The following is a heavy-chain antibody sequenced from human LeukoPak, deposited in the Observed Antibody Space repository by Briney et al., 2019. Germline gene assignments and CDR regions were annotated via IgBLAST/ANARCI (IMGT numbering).Heavy chain of an antibody. CDR2: IKQDGSEK. D-gene: IGHD3-10*01. CDR1: GFTFSSYA. J-gene: IGHJ4*02. V-gene: IGHV3-7*01. Sequence: GGSLRLSCAASGFTFSSYAMSWVRQAPGKGLEWVANIKQDGSEKYYVDSVKGRFTISRDNAKNSLYLQMNSLRAEDTALYYCARDSALWFGELLYDYWGQGTLVTVSS. CDR3: ARDSALWFGELLYDY.